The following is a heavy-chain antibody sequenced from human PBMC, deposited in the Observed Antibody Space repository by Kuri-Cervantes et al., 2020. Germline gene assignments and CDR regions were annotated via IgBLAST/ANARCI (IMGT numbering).Heavy chain of an antibody. CDR3: ARSLIGTFDY. D-gene: IGHD1-26*01. V-gene: IGHV3-30*03. J-gene: IGHJ4*02. CDR2: ISYDGSNK. Sequence: GGSLRLSCAASGFTFSSYGMHWVRQAPGKGLEWVAVISYDGSNKYYADPVKGRFTISRDNSKNTLYLQMNGLRAEDTAVYYCARSLIGTFDYWGQGTLVTVSS. CDR1: GFTFSSYG.